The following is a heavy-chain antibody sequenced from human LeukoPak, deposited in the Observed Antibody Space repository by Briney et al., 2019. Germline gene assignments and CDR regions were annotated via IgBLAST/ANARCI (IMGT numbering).Heavy chain of an antibody. J-gene: IGHJ6*02. Sequence: PPGKSLRLSCAASGFTFSSFAMHWVRQAPGRGLEWVAAISYHGSNTYYADSVKGRFTISRDNSKNTLYLQMNSLRAEDTAVYYCAKSSMDVWGQGTTVTVSS. V-gene: IGHV3-30*04. CDR2: ISYHGSNT. CDR1: GFTFSSFA. CDR3: AKSSMDV.